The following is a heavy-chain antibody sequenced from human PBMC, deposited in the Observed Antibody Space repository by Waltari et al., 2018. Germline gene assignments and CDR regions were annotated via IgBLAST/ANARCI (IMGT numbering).Heavy chain of an antibody. D-gene: IGHD3-22*01. V-gene: IGHV4-39*01. Sequence: QLQLQESGPGLVKPSETLSLTCTVSGGSISSSSYYWGWISQLPGKGLEWIGSIYYSGSTCHNPSLKCRITISVDTSKTQFSLMLISVTAADTAVYYCARHQYYASSAYYYYYMDVWGKGTTVTVSS. CDR3: ARHQYYASSAYYYYYMDV. CDR2: IYYSGST. CDR1: GGSISSSSYY. J-gene: IGHJ6*03.